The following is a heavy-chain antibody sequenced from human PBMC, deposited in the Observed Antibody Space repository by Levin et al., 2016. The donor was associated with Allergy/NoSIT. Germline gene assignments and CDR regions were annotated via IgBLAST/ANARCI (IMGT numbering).Heavy chain of an antibody. Sequence: SETLSLTCAVYGGSFSGYYWSWIRQPPGKGLEWIGEINHSGSTNYNPSLKSRVTISVDMSKNQFSLKLSSVTAADTAVYYCAGPNSYSSSPGGPDYWGQGTLVTVSS. D-gene: IGHD6-13*01. CDR1: GGSFSGYY. CDR3: AGPNSYSSSPGGPDY. V-gene: IGHV4-34*01. J-gene: IGHJ4*02. CDR2: INHSGST.